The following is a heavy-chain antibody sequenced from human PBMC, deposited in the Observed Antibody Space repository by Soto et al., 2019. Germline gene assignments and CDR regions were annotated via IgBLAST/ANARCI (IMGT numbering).Heavy chain of an antibody. CDR1: GYTFTSYY. D-gene: IGHD2-2*01. V-gene: IGHV1-46*01. CDR2: IYPSGGRP. Sequence: ASVKVSCKASGYTFTSYYMHWVRKAPGQGLVWMVIIYPSGGRPSYAQKFQGRVTMTRDTLTSTVYMELSSVRSEDTAVYYCARDLFDPPTSGGSLVPESPLGDLGQGSLFTVAS. J-gene: IGHJ4*02. CDR3: ARDLFDPPTSGGSLVPESPLGD.